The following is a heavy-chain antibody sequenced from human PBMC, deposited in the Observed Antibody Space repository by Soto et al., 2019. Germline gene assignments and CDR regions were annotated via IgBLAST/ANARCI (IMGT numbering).Heavy chain of an antibody. V-gene: IGHV1-18*01. CDR3: ARSWVTGKGGIDV. CDR2: INGYTGNT. CDR1: GYTFTSYG. D-gene: IGHD3-16*01. Sequence: QVQLVQSGAEVKKPGASVKVSCKASGYTFTSYGLSWVRQAPGQGLEWMGWINGYTGNTNYAQKFQGRVTMTTDTSTNIDYLDQWILISHDTAVYYCARSWVTGKGGIDVW. J-gene: IGHJ6*01.